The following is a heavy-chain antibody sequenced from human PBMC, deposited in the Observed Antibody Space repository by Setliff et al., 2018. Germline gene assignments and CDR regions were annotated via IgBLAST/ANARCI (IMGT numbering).Heavy chain of an antibody. J-gene: IGHJ6*02. CDR1: GYTFTSYG. CDR3: ARVGSSSWLHPDVYYYYGMDV. D-gene: IGHD6-13*01. CDR2: ISAYNGNT. Sequence: SVKVSCKASGYTFTSYGISWVRQAPGQGLEWMGWISAYNGNTNYAQKLQGRVTMTTDTSTSTAYMELRSLRSDDTAVYYCARVGSSSWLHPDVYYYYGMDVWGQGTTVTVSS. V-gene: IGHV1-18*01.